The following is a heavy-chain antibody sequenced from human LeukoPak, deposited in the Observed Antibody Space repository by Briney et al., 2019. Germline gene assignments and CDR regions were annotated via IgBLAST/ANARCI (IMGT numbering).Heavy chain of an antibody. CDR2: IYPGDSDR. Sequence: GESLKISCEGSRYSFTSYWIGWVRQMPGKGLEWMGIIYPGDSDRRYSPSFQGQVTISVDKSISTAYLQWSSLKASDTAMYYCATPGHYGSGSYYSALDIWGQGTMVTVSS. V-gene: IGHV5-51*01. D-gene: IGHD3-10*01. CDR3: ATPGHYGSGSYYSALDI. J-gene: IGHJ3*02. CDR1: RYSFTSYW.